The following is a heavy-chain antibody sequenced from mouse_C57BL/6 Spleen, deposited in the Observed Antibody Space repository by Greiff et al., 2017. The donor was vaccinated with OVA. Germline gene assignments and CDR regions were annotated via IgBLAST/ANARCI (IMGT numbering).Heavy chain of an antibody. Sequence: VQLQQPGAELVKPGASVKLSCKASGYTFTSYWMHWVKQRPGQGLEWIGMIHPNSGSTKYNEKFKSKATLTVDKSSSTAYRQLSSLTSEDSAVYYCARYPDVAMDYWGQGTSVTVSS. CDR1: GYTFTSYW. D-gene: IGHD2-3*01. CDR2: IHPNSGST. J-gene: IGHJ4*01. CDR3: ARYPDVAMDY. V-gene: IGHV1-64*01.